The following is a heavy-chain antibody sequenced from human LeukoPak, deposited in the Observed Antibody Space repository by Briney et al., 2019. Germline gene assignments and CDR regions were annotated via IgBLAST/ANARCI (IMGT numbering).Heavy chain of an antibody. J-gene: IGHJ1*01. Sequence: PSETLSLTCTVSGGSISSSSYYWGWIRQPPGTGLEWIGSIYYSGSTYYNPSLKSRVTISVDTSKNQFSLKLSSVTAADTAVYYCARGPALLRYFDWPPFFQHWGQGTLVTVSS. CDR1: GGSISSSSYY. CDR2: IYYSGST. D-gene: IGHD3-9*01. CDR3: ARGPALLRYFDWPPFFQH. V-gene: IGHV4-39*01.